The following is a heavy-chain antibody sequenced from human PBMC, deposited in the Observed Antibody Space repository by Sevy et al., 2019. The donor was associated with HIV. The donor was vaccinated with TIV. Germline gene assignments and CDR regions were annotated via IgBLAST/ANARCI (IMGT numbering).Heavy chain of an antibody. CDR1: GGSISSNSYY. CDR2: VTHTKST. J-gene: IGHJ4*02. V-gene: IGHV4-39*02. Sequence: SETLSLTCTVSGGSISSNSYYWDWIRQSPGKGPTWIGSVTHTKSTYYTSSLKSRVTISVNVSKNQFSLNLNSVTAADPAVYYCARGRRGDFTQTYDYWGQGTLVTVSS. CDR3: ARGRRGDFTQTYDY. D-gene: IGHD2-21*02.